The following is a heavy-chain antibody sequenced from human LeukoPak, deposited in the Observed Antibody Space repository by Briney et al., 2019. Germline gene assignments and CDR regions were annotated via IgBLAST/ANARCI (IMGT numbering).Heavy chain of an antibody. D-gene: IGHD4-17*01. J-gene: IGHJ4*02. CDR1: GFTFSDYY. CDR3: ARDENGDYVFDY. CDR2: IYSGGST. V-gene: IGHV3-53*01. Sequence: GGSLRLSCAASGFTFSDYYMSWIRQAPGKGLEWVSVIYSGGSTYYADSVKGRFTISRDNSKNTLYLQMNSLRAEDTAVYYCARDENGDYVFDYWGQGTLVTVSS.